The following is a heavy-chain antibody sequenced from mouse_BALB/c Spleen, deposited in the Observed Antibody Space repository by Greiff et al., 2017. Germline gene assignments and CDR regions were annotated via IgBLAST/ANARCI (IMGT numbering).Heavy chain of an antibody. D-gene: IGHD2-2*01. CDR1: GFSLTSYG. J-gene: IGHJ1*01. Sequence: QVQLQQSGPGLVQPSQSLSITCTVSGFSLTSYGVHWVRQSPGKGLEWLGVIWSGGSTDYNAAFISRLSISKDNSKSQVFFKMNSLQADDTAIYYCASPIYYGYDKDWYFDVWGAGTTVTVSS. V-gene: IGHV2-4-1*01. CDR3: ASPIYYGYDKDWYFDV. CDR2: IWSGGST.